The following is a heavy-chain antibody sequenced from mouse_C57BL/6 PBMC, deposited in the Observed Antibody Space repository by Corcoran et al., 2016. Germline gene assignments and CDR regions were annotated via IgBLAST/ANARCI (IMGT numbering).Heavy chain of an antibody. CDR1: GYTFTDYY. CDR3: ARREGWDWYFDV. D-gene: IGHD2-3*01. Sequence: EVQLQQSGPVLVKPGASVKMSCKASGYTFTDYYMNWVKQSHGKSLEWIGVINPYNGGTSYNQKFKGKATLTVDKSSSTAYMELNSLTSEDSAVYYCARREGWDWYFDVWGTGTTVTVSS. CDR2: INPYNGGT. V-gene: IGHV1-19*01. J-gene: IGHJ1*03.